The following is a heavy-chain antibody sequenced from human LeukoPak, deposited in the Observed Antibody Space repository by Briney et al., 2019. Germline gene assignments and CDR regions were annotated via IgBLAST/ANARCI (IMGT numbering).Heavy chain of an antibody. J-gene: IGHJ4*02. CDR1: GLTFSSSA. Sequence: GGSLRLSCAASGLTFSSSAMNWVRQAPGKGLEWVSSITSGSTYMFYADAVKGRFTISRDDAKNSLYLQMNDLRAEDTAVYYCATEIRTVQDLYYWGQGTLVTVSS. CDR3: ATEIRTVQDLYY. CDR2: ITSGSTYM. V-gene: IGHV3-21*01. D-gene: IGHD3-10*01.